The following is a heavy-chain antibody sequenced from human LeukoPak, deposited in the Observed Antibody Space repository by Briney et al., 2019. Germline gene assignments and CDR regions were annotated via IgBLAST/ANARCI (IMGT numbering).Heavy chain of an antibody. CDR1: GGTFSTYA. V-gene: IGHV1-69*05. J-gene: IGHJ4*02. CDR3: ARVFARGGEISGSYYYY. D-gene: IGHD3-10*01. CDR2: IIPLFGTA. Sequence: SVKVSCKASGGTFSTYAVNWVRQAPGQGLEWMGGIIPLFGTANYAQKFRGRVTITTDESTSTAYMELSSLRSEDTAIYYCARVFARGGEISGSYYYYWGQGTLVTVSS.